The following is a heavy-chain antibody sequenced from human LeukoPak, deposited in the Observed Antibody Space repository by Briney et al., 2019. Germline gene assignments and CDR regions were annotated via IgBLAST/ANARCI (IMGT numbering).Heavy chain of an antibody. Sequence: GGSLRLSCAASRFTFSRFGMNWVRQAPGKGLEWVANINQDGSKKFYVDSVKGRFTISRDNAKNALYLQMNSLRAEDTGVYFCARGQTLTFWGQGTLVTASS. CDR3: ARGQTLTF. CDR1: RFTFSRFG. V-gene: IGHV3-7*01. J-gene: IGHJ4*02. CDR2: INQDGSKK.